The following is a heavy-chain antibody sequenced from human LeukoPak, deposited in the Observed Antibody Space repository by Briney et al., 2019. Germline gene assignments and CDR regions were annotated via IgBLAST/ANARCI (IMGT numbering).Heavy chain of an antibody. J-gene: IGHJ4*02. CDR3: ARGRPPTSYSDNSAYPFDY. CDR1: GVSISTYY. CDR2: IYASGST. Sequence: SETLSLTCAVSGVSISTYYWAWIRQSPGKGPEWIGYIYASGSTNYNPSLRGRASISLDMSKIQFSLTLSSVTAADTAIYYCARGRPPTSYSDNSAYPFDYWGQGALVTVSS. D-gene: IGHD3-22*01. V-gene: IGHV4-59*01.